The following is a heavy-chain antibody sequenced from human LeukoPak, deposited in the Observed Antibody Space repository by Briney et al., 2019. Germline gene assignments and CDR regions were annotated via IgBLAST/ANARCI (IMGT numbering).Heavy chain of an antibody. CDR3: ASSFTYYYDSSGYYPYYFDY. J-gene: IGHJ4*02. CDR1: GGSISSGGYY. D-gene: IGHD3-22*01. V-gene: IGHV4-31*03. CDR2: IYYSGST. Sequence: PSETLSLTCTVSGGSISSGGYYWSWIRQHPGKGLEWIGYIYYSGSTYYNPSLKSRVTISVDTSKNQFSLKLSSVTAADTAGYYCASSFTYYYDSSGYYPYYFDYWGQGTLVTVSS.